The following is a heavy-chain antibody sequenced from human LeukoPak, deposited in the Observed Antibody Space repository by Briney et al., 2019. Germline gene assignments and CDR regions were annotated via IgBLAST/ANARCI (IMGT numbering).Heavy chain of an antibody. J-gene: IGHJ6*02. CDR1: GFTFSSYA. CDR3: ASPRGSGWSVPLYYYCGLDV. V-gene: IGHV3-30-3*01. Sequence: GGSLRLSCAASGFTFSSYAMHWVRQAPGKGLEWVAVISYDGSNKYYADSVKGRVTISRDNSKSTLYLQMNSLRTEDTAVYYCASPRGSGWSVPLYYYCGLDVWAQGTTVTVSS. D-gene: IGHD6-19*01. CDR2: ISYDGSNK.